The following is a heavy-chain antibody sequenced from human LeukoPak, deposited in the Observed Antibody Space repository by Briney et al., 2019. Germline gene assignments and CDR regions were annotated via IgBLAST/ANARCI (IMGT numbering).Heavy chain of an antibody. CDR1: GGSISSSSYY. CDR2: IYYSGST. Sequence: PSETLSLTCTVSGGSISSSSYYWGWIRQPPGKGLEWIGSIYYSGSTYYNPSLKSRVTISVDTSKNQFSLKLSSVTAADTAVYYCARRMVYATIDYWGQGTLVTVSS. V-gene: IGHV4-39*01. CDR3: ARRMVYATIDY. J-gene: IGHJ4*02. D-gene: IGHD2-8*01.